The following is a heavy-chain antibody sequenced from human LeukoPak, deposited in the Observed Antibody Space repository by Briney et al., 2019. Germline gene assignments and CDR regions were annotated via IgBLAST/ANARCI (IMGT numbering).Heavy chain of an antibody. V-gene: IGHV3-30*02. D-gene: IGHD6-19*01. CDR1: GFTFSSYG. Sequence: GRSLRLSCAASGFTFSSYGMHWVRQAPGKGLEWVAFIWYDGSNKCYADSVKGRFTISRDNSKNTLYLQMNSLRAEDTAVYYCAKDGGQWLILDYWGQGTLVTVSS. J-gene: IGHJ4*02. CDR2: IWYDGSNK. CDR3: AKDGGQWLILDY.